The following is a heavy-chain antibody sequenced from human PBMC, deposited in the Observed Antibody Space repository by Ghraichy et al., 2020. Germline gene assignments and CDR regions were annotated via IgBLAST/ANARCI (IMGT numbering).Heavy chain of an antibody. CDR3: TTDGAPRYCSSTSCYVRVGYSYDTTVY. CDR2: IKSKTDGGTT. D-gene: IGHD2-2*01. CDR1: GFTFSNAW. V-gene: IGHV3-15*01. Sequence: RLSCAASGFTFSNAWMSWVRQAPGKGLEWVGRIKSKTDGGTTDYAAPVKGRFTISRDDSKNTLYLQMNSLKTEDTAVYYCTTDGAPRYCSSTSCYVRVGYSYDTTVYWGQGTLVTVSS. J-gene: IGHJ4*02.